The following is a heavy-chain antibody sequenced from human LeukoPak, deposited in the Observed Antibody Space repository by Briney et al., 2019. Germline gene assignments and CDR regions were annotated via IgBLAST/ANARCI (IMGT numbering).Heavy chain of an antibody. Sequence: GGPLRLSCAASGFTVSSNYMSWIRQAPGKGLEWVSVIYSGGSTYYADSVKGRFTISRDNSKNTLYLQMNSLRAEDTAVYYCARRLPTAWGADYWGQGTLVTVSS. D-gene: IGHD7-27*01. CDR1: GFTVSSNY. V-gene: IGHV3-53*01. CDR3: ARRLPTAWGADY. J-gene: IGHJ4*02. CDR2: IYSGGST.